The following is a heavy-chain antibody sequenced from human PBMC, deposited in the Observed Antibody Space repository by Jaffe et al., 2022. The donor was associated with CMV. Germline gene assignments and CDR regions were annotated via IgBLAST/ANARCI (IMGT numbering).Heavy chain of an antibody. Sequence: QVQLQESGPGLVKPSGTLSLTCAVSGGSISSSNWWSWVRQPPGKGLEWIGEIYHSGSTNYNPSLKSRVTISVDKSKNQFSLKLSSVTAADTAVYYCAREPAGGYCSSTSCRYGGNWGQGTLVTVSS. D-gene: IGHD2-2*01. CDR1: GGSISSSNW. CDR2: IYHSGST. CDR3: AREPAGGYCSSTSCRYGGN. V-gene: IGHV4-4*02. J-gene: IGHJ4*02.